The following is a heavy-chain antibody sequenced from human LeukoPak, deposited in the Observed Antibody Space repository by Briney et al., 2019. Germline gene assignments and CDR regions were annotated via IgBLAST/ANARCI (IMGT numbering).Heavy chain of an antibody. J-gene: IGHJ4*02. CDR2: INHSGST. D-gene: IGHD4-17*01. CDR1: GGSFSGYY. V-gene: IGHV4-34*01. Sequence: PSETLSLTCAVYGGSFSGYYWSWIRQPPGKGLEWIGEINHSGSTNYNSSLKGRVTISVDTAGNQFSLKLTSVTAADTAVYYCASAGHGVRGLQPHWGQGTPVTVSS. CDR3: ASAGHGVRGLQPH.